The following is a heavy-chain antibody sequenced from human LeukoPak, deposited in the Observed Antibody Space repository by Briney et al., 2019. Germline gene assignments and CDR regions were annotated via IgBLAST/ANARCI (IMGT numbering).Heavy chain of an antibody. J-gene: IGHJ4*02. CDR1: GGTFTNYA. CDR2: IIPILDVT. V-gene: IGHV1-69*04. D-gene: IGHD3-9*01. Sequence: SVKVSCKASGGTFTNYAINWVRQAPGQGLEWMGRIIPILDVTNYAQKFQGRVTITADQSPRTAYMELSSLRSESTVVYYCARGGRVDILTGFQYWGQGTLVTVSS. CDR3: ARGGRVDILTGFQY.